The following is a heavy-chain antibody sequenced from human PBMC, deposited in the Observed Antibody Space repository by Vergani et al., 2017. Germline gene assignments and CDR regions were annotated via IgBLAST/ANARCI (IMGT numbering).Heavy chain of an antibody. D-gene: IGHD6-13*01. CDR2: IYYSGST. V-gene: IGHV4-59*01. CDR1: GGPLSSYY. Sequence: QVQLQESGPGLVKPSETLSLTCTVSGGPLSSYYWTWIRQPPGKGLEWIGYIYYSGSTNYNPSLKRRVTISVDTSKNQFSLKLSSVTAADTAVYYWARGEIAAAEDYWGQGTLVTVSS. J-gene: IGHJ4*02. CDR3: ARGEIAAAEDY.